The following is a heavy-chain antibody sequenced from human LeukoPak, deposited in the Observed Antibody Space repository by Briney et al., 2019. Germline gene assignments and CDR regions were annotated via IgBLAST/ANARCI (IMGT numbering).Heavy chain of an antibody. Sequence: SQTLSLTCTVSGGSISSGSYYWSWIRQPAGKGLEWIGRIYTSGSTYYNPSLKSRVTISIDTSKNQFSLKLSSVTAADTGVYFCARRLNGDETYAFDIWGQGAMVTVSS. CDR3: ARRLNGDETYAFDI. V-gene: IGHV4-61*02. J-gene: IGHJ3*02. CDR2: IYTSGST. CDR1: GGSISSGSYY. D-gene: IGHD7-27*01.